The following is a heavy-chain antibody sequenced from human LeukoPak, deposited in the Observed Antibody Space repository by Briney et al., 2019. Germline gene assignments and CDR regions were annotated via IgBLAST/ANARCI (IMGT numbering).Heavy chain of an antibody. CDR3: AKDGDTMSGAYYYDMDV. J-gene: IGHJ6*03. Sequence: GGSLRLSCAASGFSFSSYWMTWVRQAPGKGLEWVANIKQDGSETYYVDSVKGRFTISRDNAKNSVYLQMNSLRGEDTAVYYCAKDGDTMSGAYYYDMDVWGKGTTVTIS. CDR2: IKQDGSET. V-gene: IGHV3-7*01. CDR1: GFSFSSYW. D-gene: IGHD5-18*01.